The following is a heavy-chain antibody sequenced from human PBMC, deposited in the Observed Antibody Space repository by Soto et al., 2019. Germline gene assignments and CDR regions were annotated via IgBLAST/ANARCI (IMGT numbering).Heavy chain of an antibody. V-gene: IGHV3-48*03. J-gene: IGHJ3*02. Sequence: EEQLVESGGGLVQPGGSLRLSCSASGFALYIYDMSWVRQAPGKDPEWISHIGTGGDRIYYADSVKGRFTISRDNAKNSLYLQMNRLRDDDTALYYCVGERELIFAPHDAFHIWGQGTLVTISS. CDR2: IGTGGDRI. CDR3: VGERELIFAPHDAFHI. D-gene: IGHD3-9*01. CDR1: GFALYIYD.